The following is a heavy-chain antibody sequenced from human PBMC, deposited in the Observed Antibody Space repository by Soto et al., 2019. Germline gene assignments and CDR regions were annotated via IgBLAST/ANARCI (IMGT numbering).Heavy chain of an antibody. J-gene: IGHJ4*02. CDR3: AKESHMDFWSGYSVLDY. Sequence: GGSLRLSCAASGFTFNTYAMHWVRQAPGKGLEWVAFISYDGSNKYYADSVKGRFTISRDNSKNTLSLQMNSLRAEDAGVYYCAKESHMDFWSGYSVLDYWGQGTLVTVSS. CDR1: GFTFNTYA. CDR2: ISYDGSNK. V-gene: IGHV3-30*18. D-gene: IGHD3-3*01.